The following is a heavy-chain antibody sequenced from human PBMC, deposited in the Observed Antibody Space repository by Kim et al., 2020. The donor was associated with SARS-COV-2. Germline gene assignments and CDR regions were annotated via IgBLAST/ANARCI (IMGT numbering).Heavy chain of an antibody. CDR3: ARRGRYFQH. V-gene: IGHV3-23*01. J-gene: IGHJ1*01. Sequence: GGSLRLSCAASGFTFRRYAMSWVRQAPGKGLEWVSAISGIGGSTSYEDAVKGRLTISRDNSKNTLYLQMNSLRAGDTAVHYCARRGRYFQHWGQGTLVTDSS. CDR1: GFTFRRYA. CDR2: ISGIGGST.